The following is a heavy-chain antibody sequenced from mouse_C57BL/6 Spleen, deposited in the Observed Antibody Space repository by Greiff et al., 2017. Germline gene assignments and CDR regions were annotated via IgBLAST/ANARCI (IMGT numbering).Heavy chain of an antibody. D-gene: IGHD2-4*01. CDR2: ISDGGSYT. CDR1: GFTFSSYA. CDR3: ARPIYYDYDGGYYFDY. Sequence: EVMLVESGGGLVKPGGSLKLSCAASGFTFSSYAMSWVRQTPEKRMEGVATISDGGSYTYYTDNLKGRFTIFRDNAKNNLYLQMSHLKPEDTAMYYGARPIYYDYDGGYYFDYWGQGTTLTVSS. J-gene: IGHJ2*01. V-gene: IGHV5-4*03.